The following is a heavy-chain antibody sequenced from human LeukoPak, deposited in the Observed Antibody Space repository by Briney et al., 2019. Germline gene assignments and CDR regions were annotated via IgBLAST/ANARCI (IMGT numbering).Heavy chain of an antibody. CDR2: IYSGGST. CDR3: ARENTGSYREFDY. V-gene: IGHV4-4*07. CDR1: GGSISSYY. J-gene: IGHJ4*02. D-gene: IGHD1-26*01. Sequence: PSETLSLTCTVSGGSISSYYWSWIRQPAGKGLEWIGRIYSGGSTNCNPSLKSRVTMSVDSSNNQFSLKLSSVTAADTAVFYCARENTGSYREFDYWGQGTLVTVSS.